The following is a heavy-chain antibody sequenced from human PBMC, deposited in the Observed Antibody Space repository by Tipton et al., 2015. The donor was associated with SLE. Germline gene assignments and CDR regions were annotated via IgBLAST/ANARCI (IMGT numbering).Heavy chain of an antibody. D-gene: IGHD1-26*01. J-gene: IGHJ4*02. V-gene: IGHV3-23*04. CDR3: ARQPWDLLTDY. CDR1: GFRFSTFG. Sequence: VQLVQSGGGVVLPGGSLRLSCAASGFRFSTFGMHWVRQAPGKGLEWGSGIGGSGLSTYYADSVRGRFTISRDNSKNTLYLEMNSLRAEDTAVYYCARQPWDLLTDYWGQGMLVTVSS. CDR2: IGGSGLST.